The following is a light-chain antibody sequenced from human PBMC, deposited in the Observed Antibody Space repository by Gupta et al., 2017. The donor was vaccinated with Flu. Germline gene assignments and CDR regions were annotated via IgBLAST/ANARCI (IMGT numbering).Light chain of an antibody. CDR2: LNSDGSH. J-gene: IGLJ3*02. Sequence: KLTCTLSSGHSSYAIAWHQQQPEKGPRYLMKLNSDGSHSKGDGIPDRFSGSSSGAERYLTISSLQSEDEADYYCQTWGTGINWVFGGGTKLTVL. V-gene: IGLV4-69*01. CDR1: SGHSSYA. CDR3: QTWGTGINWV.